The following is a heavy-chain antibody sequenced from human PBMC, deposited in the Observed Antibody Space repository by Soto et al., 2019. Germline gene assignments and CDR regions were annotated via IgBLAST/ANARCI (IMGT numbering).Heavy chain of an antibody. CDR1: GFTFSSYA. CDR3: AAIREVDV. Sequence: VQLLESGGGLVQPGGSLRLSCAASGFTFSSYAMHWVRQAPGKGLEWVALISYDGYSKWYADAVKGRFTISRDNSNNTLFLEMNSLRADDTAVYFCAAIREVDVWGQGTTVTVSS. D-gene: IGHD1-26*01. CDR2: ISYDGYSK. J-gene: IGHJ6*02. V-gene: IGHV3-30*03.